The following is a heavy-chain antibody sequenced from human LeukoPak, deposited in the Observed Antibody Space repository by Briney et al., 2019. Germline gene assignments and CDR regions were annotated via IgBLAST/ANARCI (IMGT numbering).Heavy chain of an antibody. D-gene: IGHD6-6*01. J-gene: IGHJ5*02. CDR1: GITFDDYA. CDR2: ISWNSGSI. Sequence: QAGRSLRLSCAASGITFDDYAMHWVRQAPGKGLEWVSGISWNSGSIGYADSVKGRFTISRDNAKNSLYLQMNSLRAEDTALYYCAKDRGIAARGWFDPWGQGTLVTVSS. V-gene: IGHV3-9*01. CDR3: AKDRGIAARGWFDP.